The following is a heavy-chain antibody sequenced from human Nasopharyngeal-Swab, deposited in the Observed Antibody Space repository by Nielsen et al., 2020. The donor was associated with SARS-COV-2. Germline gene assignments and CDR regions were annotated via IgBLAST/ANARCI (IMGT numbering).Heavy chain of an antibody. CDR2: IYSSGST. Sequence: SETLSLTCTVSGGSISSYYWSWIRQPPGKGLEWIGSIYSSGSTNYNPSLKSRVTISVDTSKNQFSLELSAVTAAETAVYFCARHKIGRGWYGAFFDQWGQGTLVTVSS. J-gene: IGHJ4*02. V-gene: IGHV4-59*08. D-gene: IGHD6-19*01. CDR1: GGSISSYY. CDR3: ARHKIGRGWYGAFFDQ.